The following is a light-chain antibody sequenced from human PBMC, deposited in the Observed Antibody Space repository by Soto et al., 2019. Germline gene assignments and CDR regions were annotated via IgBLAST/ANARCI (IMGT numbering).Light chain of an antibody. CDR3: QQLESDPPWT. V-gene: IGKV1-9*01. Sequence: DIQMTQSPSSLSASVGGRVTVTCRASQDISNYLAWYQQSPGRAPKLLIYLASTLESGVPSRFCGSGSGTDFTLTISSLQPEDFATYYCQQLESDPPWTFGQGTKVDIK. J-gene: IGKJ1*01. CDR2: LAS. CDR1: QDISNY.